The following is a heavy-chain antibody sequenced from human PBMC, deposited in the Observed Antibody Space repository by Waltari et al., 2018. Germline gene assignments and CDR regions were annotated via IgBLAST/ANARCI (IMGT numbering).Heavy chain of an antibody. J-gene: IGHJ4*02. D-gene: IGHD2-21*02. CDR2: VDHSGSA. CDR1: GGSFNGYY. CDR3: ARDARDWEAVDNTYLDS. Sequence: QLRLQQWGAGLLKPSETLSLTCAVSGGSFNGYYWSWIRQTPGKGLEWIGEVDHSGSANYSPSRKSRVTVSLDTSNKQVSLTLTSVTAADTGIYYCARDARDWEAVDNTYLDSWGQGTLVAVSS. V-gene: IGHV4-34*01.